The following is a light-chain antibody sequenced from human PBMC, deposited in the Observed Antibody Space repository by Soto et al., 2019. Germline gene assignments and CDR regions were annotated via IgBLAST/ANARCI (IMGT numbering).Light chain of an antibody. J-gene: IGLJ1*01. CDR3: SSYTDSSNDV. CDR1: SSDLAIYNY. CDR2: QVT. V-gene: IGLV2-14*01. Sequence: QSALTQPAFVSGSPGQSITISCTGTSSDLAIYNYVSWYQQQPGKAPKLMIYQVTNRPSGVSNRFSGSRSGNTASLTISGLQAEDEADYYCSSYTDSSNDVFGTGTKVTVL.